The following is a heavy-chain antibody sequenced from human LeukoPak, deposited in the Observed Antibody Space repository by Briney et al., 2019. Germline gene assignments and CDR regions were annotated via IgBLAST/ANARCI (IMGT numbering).Heavy chain of an antibody. Sequence: PSETLSLTCTASGGSISNSIYYWSWIRQPPGKGLEWIGTIYNRGSTYYNPSLKSRVTISLDTSKNQFSLKLSSVTAADTAVYYCARRRGGSYAGRYYYYYYYMDVWGKGTTVTISS. CDR3: ARRRGGSYAGRYYYYYYYMDV. V-gene: IGHV4-39*07. CDR1: GGSISNSIYY. D-gene: IGHD1-26*01. CDR2: IYNRGST. J-gene: IGHJ6*03.